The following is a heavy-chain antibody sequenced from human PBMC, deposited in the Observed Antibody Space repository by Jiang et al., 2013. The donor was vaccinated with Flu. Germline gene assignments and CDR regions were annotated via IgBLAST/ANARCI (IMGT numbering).Heavy chain of an antibody. D-gene: IGHD4-17*01. V-gene: IGHV4-39*01. CDR3: ARTPDYGEGWGDY. J-gene: IGHJ4*02. CDR2: IYYSGST. CDR1: GGSISSSSYY. Sequence: LLKPSETLSLTCTVSGGSISSSSYYWGWIRQPPGKGLEWIGSIYYSGSTYYNPSLKSRVTISVDTSKNQFSLKLSSVTATDTAVYYCARTPDYGEGWGDYWGQGTLVTVSS.